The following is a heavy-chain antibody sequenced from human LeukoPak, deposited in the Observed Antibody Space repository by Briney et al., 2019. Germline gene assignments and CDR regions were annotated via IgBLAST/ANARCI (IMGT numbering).Heavy chain of an antibody. V-gene: IGHV3-23*01. J-gene: IGHJ4*02. Sequence: GSLRLSCVASGITFSNYAVSWVRQAPEKGLDWVSVISGSAHKIRYADSVKGRFTISRDNFKNALYLQMNSLRVEDTAVYYCAIDPNWGTHSWGQGVLVTVSS. CDR3: AIDPNWGTHS. CDR1: GITFSNYA. D-gene: IGHD7-27*01. CDR2: ISGSAHKI.